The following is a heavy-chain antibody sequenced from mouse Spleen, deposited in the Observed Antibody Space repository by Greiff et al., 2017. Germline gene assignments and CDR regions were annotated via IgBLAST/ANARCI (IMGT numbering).Heavy chain of an antibody. CDR2: ISYDGSN. CDR3: ARTYYGNYWYFDV. V-gene: IGHV3-6*01. Sequence: VQLKESGPGLVKPSQSLSLTCSVTGYSITSGYYWKWIRQFPGNKLEWMGYISYDGSNNYNPSLKNRISITRDTSKNQFFLKLNSVTTEDTATYYCARTYYGNYWYFDVWGAGTTVTVSS. D-gene: IGHD2-10*01. CDR1: GYSITSGYY. J-gene: IGHJ1*01.